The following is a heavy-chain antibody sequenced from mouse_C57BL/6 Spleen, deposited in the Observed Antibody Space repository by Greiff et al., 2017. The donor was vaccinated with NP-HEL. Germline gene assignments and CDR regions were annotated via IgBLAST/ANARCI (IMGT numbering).Heavy chain of an antibody. V-gene: IGHV1-64*01. CDR3: AREPFNDGYFSYYFDY. J-gene: IGHJ2*01. D-gene: IGHD2-3*01. Sequence: QVQLQQSGAELVKPGASVKISCKASGYAFSSYWMNWVKQRPGQGLEWIGMIHPNSGSTNYNEKFKSKATLTVDKSSSTAYMQLSSLTSEDSAVYYCAREPFNDGYFSYYFDYWGQGTTLTVSS. CDR2: IHPNSGST. CDR1: GYAFSSYW.